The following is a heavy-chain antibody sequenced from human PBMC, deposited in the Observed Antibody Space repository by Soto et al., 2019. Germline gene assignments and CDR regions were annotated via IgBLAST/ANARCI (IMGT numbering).Heavy chain of an antibody. J-gene: IGHJ4*02. CDR3: ARELVRGVISY. V-gene: IGHV4-31*03. CDR2: IYYSGST. Sequence: PSETLSLTCTVSGGSISSGGYYWSWIRQHPGKGLEWIGYIYYSGSTYYNPSLKSRVTISVDTSKNQLSLKLSSVTAADTAVYYCARELVRGVISYWGQGTLVTVSS. CDR1: GGSISSGGYY. D-gene: IGHD3-10*01.